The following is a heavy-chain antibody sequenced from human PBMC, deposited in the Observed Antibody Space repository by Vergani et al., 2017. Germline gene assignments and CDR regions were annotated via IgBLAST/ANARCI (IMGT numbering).Heavy chain of an antibody. CDR3: ARSPYYDFWSCYYIPFDY. CDR2: ISSDESTK. Sequence: QVQLVESGGGVVQPGRSLRLSCAASGFTFSSYAMHWVRQAPGQGLEWVAVISSDESTKYYADSVKGRFTISRDNSKNTLYLQMNSLRAEDTAVYYCARSPYYDFWSCYYIPFDYWGQGTLVTVSS. D-gene: IGHD3-3*01. V-gene: IGHV3-30*01. CDR1: GFTFSSYA. J-gene: IGHJ4*02.